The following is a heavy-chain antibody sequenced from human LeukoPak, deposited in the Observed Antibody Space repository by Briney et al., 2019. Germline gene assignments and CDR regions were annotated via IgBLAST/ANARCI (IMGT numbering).Heavy chain of an antibody. CDR2: ISAYNGNT. D-gene: IGHD3-9*01. V-gene: IGHV1-18*01. J-gene: IGHJ3*02. CDR1: GGTFTSYG. CDR3: AKDRDYDILTGSLDAFDI. Sequence: ASVKVSCKASGGTFTSYGISWVRQAPGQGLEWMGWISAYNGNTNYAQKLQGRVTMTTDTSTSTAYMELRSLRAEDTAVYYCAKDRDYDILTGSLDAFDIWGQGTMVTVSS.